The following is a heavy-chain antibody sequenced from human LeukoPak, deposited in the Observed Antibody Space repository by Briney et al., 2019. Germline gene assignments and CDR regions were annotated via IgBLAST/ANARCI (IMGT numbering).Heavy chain of an antibody. CDR2: IFYSGST. CDR1: GGSISSYY. J-gene: IGHJ4*02. D-gene: IGHD2-15*01. Sequence: PSETLSLTCTVSGGSISSYYWSWIRQSPGKGLEWIGCIFYSGSTNYNPSLKSRVTISIDTSKNHFSLKLSSVTAADTAVYYRARLGAPGGGSYYFDYWGQGTLVTVSS. V-gene: IGHV4-59*01. CDR3: ARLGAPGGGSYYFDY.